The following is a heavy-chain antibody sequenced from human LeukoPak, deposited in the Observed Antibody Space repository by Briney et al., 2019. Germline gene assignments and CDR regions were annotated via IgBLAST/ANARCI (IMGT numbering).Heavy chain of an antibody. CDR2: IIPIFGTA. CDR1: GGTFSSYA. CDR3: ARVIPPGSVEWLLGWFDP. J-gene: IGHJ5*02. D-gene: IGHD3-3*01. Sequence: ASVKVSCKASGGTFSSYAISWVRQAPGPGLEWMGGIIPIFGTANYAQKFQGRVTITADESTSTAYMELSSLRSEDTAVYYCARVIPPGSVEWLLGWFDPWGQGTLVTVSS. V-gene: IGHV1-69*01.